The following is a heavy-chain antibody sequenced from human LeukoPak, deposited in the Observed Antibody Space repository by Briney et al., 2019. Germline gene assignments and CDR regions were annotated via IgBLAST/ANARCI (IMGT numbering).Heavy chain of an antibody. CDR1: GSTFSSYG. CDR2: IRYDGSNK. V-gene: IGHV3-33*01. D-gene: IGHD3-3*01. CDR3: ARATYYDFWSGYSWVNWFDP. Sequence: GRSLRLSCAASGSTFSSYGMHWVRQAPGKGLEWVAFIRYDGSNKYYADSVKGRFTISRDNSKNTLYLQMNSLRAEDTAVYYCARATYYDFWSGYSWVNWFDPWGQGTLVTVSS. J-gene: IGHJ5*02.